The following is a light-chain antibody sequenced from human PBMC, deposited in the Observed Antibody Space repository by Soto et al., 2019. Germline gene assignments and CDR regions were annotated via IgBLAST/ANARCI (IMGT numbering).Light chain of an antibody. Sequence: QSALTQPASVSGSPGQSITLSCTGTSSDVGAYNCVSWYQQHPGKAPKLMIYEVTNRPSGVSTRFSGSKSGNTASLTISGLQAEDEAAYYCSSYTSSNSWVFGGGTQLTVL. CDR1: SSDVGAYNC. J-gene: IGLJ3*02. CDR3: SSYTSSNSWV. CDR2: EVT. V-gene: IGLV2-14*01.